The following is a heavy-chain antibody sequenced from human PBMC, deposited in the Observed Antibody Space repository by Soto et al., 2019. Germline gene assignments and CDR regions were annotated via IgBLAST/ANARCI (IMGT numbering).Heavy chain of an antibody. D-gene: IGHD3-9*01. CDR2: IYYSGST. V-gene: IGHV4-39*07. CDR1: GGSISSYY. CDR3: VRGPLDILTGLLPY. J-gene: IGHJ4*02. Sequence: SETLSLTCTVSGGSISSYYWGWIRQPPGKGLEWIGSIYYSGSTYYNPSLKSRVTISVDTSKNQFSLKLSSVTAADTAVYYCVRGPLDILTGLLPYWGQRSLDTVSS.